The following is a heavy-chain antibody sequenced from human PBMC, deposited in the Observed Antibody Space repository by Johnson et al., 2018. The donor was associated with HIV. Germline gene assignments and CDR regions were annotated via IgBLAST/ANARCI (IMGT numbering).Heavy chain of an antibody. CDR3: ARTLGFGTEDAFDI. J-gene: IGHJ3*02. CDR2: ISGSGGST. Sequence: VQLVESGGGVVRPGGSLRLSCAASGFTFSSYAMSWVRQAPGKGLEWVSAISGSGGSTYYAGSVKGRFTISRENAKNSLYLQMSSLRAGDTAVYYCARTLGFGTEDAFDIWGQGTMVTVSS. CDR1: GFTFSSYA. D-gene: IGHD3-10*01. V-gene: IGHV3-23*04.